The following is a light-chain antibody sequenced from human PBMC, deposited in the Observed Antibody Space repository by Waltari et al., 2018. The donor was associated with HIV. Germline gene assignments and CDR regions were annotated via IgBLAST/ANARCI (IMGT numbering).Light chain of an antibody. CDR3: AAWDDSLNEWL. Sequence: QSVLAQPPSASGTPGQRVTISCSGSSSNIARNTVNWYQQLPGTAPKLRIYANDQRPSGVPDRFSGSKSDTSASLAISGLQSEDEADFYCAAWDDSLNEWLFGGGTKLTVL. V-gene: IGLV1-44*01. CDR2: AND. J-gene: IGLJ3*02. CDR1: SSNIARNT.